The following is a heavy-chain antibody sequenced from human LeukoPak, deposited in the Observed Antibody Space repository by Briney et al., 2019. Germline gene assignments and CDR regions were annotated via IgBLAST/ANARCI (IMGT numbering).Heavy chain of an antibody. Sequence: GGSLRLSCAASGFTFSSYGMHWVRQAPGKGLXXXXVISYDGSNKYYADSVKGRFTISRDNSKNTLYLQMNSLRAEDTAVYYCAKDRAVVVPAALDYWGQGTLVTVSS. D-gene: IGHD2-2*01. CDR3: AKDRAVVVPAALDY. CDR1: GFTFSSYG. V-gene: IGHV3-30*18. CDR2: ISYDGSNK. J-gene: IGHJ4*02.